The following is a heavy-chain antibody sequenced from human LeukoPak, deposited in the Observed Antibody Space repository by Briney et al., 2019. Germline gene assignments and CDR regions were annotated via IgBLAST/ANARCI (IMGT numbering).Heavy chain of an antibody. CDR3: ARGLTFYGILTGLDS. V-gene: IGHV4-34*01. Sequence: SETLSLTCAVYGGSFNDYYWTWIRQAPGKGLEWIGEINHSGSTNCNASLKSRVTISLDTSENQFSLKLTSVTAADTAVYYCARGLTFYGILTGLDSWGQGTLVTVSS. D-gene: IGHD3-9*01. J-gene: IGHJ1*01. CDR1: GGSFNDYY. CDR2: INHSGST.